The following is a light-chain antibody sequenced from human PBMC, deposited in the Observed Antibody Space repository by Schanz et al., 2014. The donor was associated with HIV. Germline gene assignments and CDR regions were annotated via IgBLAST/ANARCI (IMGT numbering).Light chain of an antibody. V-gene: IGKV3-20*01. CDR1: QSVNSN. CDR3: QQYGSSPRT. CDR2: GAS. Sequence: EVVMTQSPATLSVSPGERATLSCRASQSVNSNLAWYQQKPGQAPRLLIYGASTGATGVPDRFSGSGSGTDFTLTISRLEPEDFAVYYCQQYGSSPRTFGQGTKVEIK. J-gene: IGKJ1*01.